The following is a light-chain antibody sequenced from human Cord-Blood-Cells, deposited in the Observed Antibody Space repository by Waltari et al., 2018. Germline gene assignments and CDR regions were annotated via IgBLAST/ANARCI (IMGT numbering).Light chain of an antibody. CDR2: QDS. J-gene: IGLJ2*01. V-gene: IGLV3-1*01. CDR3: QAWDSSTVV. CDR1: KLGDKY. Sequence: SYELTQPPSVSVSPGQPASIPCSGDKLGDKYACWYQQKPGQSPVRVIYQDSKRHSGIPERFSGSNSGNTATLTLSGTQAMDEADYYCQAWDSSTVVFGGGTKLTVL.